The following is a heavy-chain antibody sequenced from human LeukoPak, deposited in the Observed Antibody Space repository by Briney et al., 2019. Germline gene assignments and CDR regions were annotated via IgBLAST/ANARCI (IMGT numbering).Heavy chain of an antibody. CDR2: IYSGGST. V-gene: IGHV3-53*01. J-gene: IGHJ4*02. D-gene: IGHD6-13*01. CDR3: AGRGDSSSWYPIDY. CDR1: GFTVSSNY. Sequence: GGSLRLSCAASGFTVSSNYMSWVRQAPGKGLEWVSVIYSGGSTYYADSVKGRFTISRDNSKNTLYLQMNSLRVEDTAVYYCAGRGDSSSWYPIDYWGQGTLVTVSS.